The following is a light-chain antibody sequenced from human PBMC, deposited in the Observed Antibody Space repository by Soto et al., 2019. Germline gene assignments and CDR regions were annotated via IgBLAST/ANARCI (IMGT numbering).Light chain of an antibody. CDR1: QSVSSNY. Sequence: ENVLTQSPGTLSLSPGERATLSCRASQSVSSNYLAWYQQKPGQAPRLLIYGASSRATGIPDRFSGSGSGTDFTLTISRLEPEDFAVYFCQQYGSSLFTFGSGTKVDIK. CDR2: GAS. J-gene: IGKJ3*01. CDR3: QQYGSSLFT. V-gene: IGKV3-20*01.